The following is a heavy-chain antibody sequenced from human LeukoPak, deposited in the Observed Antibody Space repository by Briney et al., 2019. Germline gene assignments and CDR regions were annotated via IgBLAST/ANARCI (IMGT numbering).Heavy chain of an antibody. V-gene: IGHV3-30*04. J-gene: IGHJ6*02. CDR2: ITHDEVNK. Sequence: PGGSLRLSCAASGFTFSTYAMHWVRQAPGKGLEWVAVITHDEVNKYYADSVKGRFTISRDNSKNTLYLQMNSLRAEDTAVYYCARDHLYSGSYYVPYYYYGMDVWGQGTTVTVSS. D-gene: IGHD1-26*01. CDR3: ARDHLYSGSYYVPYYYYGMDV. CDR1: GFTFSTYA.